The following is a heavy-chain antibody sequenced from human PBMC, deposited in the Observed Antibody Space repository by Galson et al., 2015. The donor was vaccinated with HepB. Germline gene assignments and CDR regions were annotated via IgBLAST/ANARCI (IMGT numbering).Heavy chain of an antibody. Sequence: PALVKPTQTLTLTCTFSGFSLSTSGVGVGWIRQPPGKALEWLALIYWDDDKRYSPSLKSRLTISKDTSKSQVVLTMTNMDPVDTGTYYCARIRGYYDFWSGYYKEYYYYYGMDAWGQGTTVTVSS. CDR1: GFSLSTSGVG. V-gene: IGHV2-5*02. CDR2: IYWDDDK. J-gene: IGHJ6*02. D-gene: IGHD3-3*01. CDR3: ARIRGYYDFWSGYYKEYYYYYGMDA.